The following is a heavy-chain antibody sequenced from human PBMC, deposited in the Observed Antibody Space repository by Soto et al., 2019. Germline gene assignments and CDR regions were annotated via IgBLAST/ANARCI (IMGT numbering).Heavy chain of an antibody. CDR2: IIPIFGTA. J-gene: IGHJ5*02. D-gene: IGHD5-12*01. CDR3: ARVGYSGYPNWFDP. Sequence: SVKVSCKASGGTFSSYAISWVRQAPGQGLEWMGGIIPIFGTANYAQKFQGRVTITADESTSTAYMELSSLRSEDTAVYYCARVGYSGYPNWFDPWGQGTLVTVSS. CDR1: GGTFSSYA. V-gene: IGHV1-69*13.